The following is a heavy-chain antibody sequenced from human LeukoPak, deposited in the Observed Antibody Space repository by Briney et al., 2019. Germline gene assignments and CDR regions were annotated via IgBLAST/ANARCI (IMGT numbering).Heavy chain of an antibody. D-gene: IGHD1-26*01. CDR2: SNPSGDST. V-gene: IGHV1-46*01. CDR3: ARISVLGSPLDY. J-gene: IGHJ4*02. CDR1: GYTFTNYY. Sequence: ASVKVSCKASGYTFTNYYIHWVRQAPGHGLEWLGISNPSGDSTNYAQKFQGRVTMTTDTSTSTAYMELRSLRSDDTAVYYCARISVLGSPLDYWGQGTLVTVSS.